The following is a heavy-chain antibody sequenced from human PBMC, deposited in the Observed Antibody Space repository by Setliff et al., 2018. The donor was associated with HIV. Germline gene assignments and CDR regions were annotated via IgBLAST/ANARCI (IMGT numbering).Heavy chain of an antibody. V-gene: IGHV3-48*01. CDR1: GFTFSTYR. J-gene: IGHJ4*02. D-gene: IGHD2-8*01. Sequence: GESLRLSCAASGFTFSTYRMNWVRQAPGKGLEWVSYISSSSSTTYYAESVKGRFTISRDNAKKSLYLQMNGLRAEDMAVYYCAREWNGGYDYWGQGTLVTVSS. CDR3: AREWNGGYDY. CDR2: ISSSSSTT.